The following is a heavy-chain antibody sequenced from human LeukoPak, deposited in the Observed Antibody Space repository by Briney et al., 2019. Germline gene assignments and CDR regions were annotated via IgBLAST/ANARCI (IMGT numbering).Heavy chain of an antibody. J-gene: IGHJ4*02. CDR2: ISAYNGNT. CDR1: GYTFTSYG. D-gene: IGHD3-22*01. Sequence: ASVKVSCKASGYTFTSYGISWVRQAPGQGLEWMGWISAYNGNTNYAQKLQGRVTMTTDTSTSTAYMELRSLRSDDTAVYYCARDQDSSGYYSSFDYWGQGTLVTVS. V-gene: IGHV1-18*01. CDR3: ARDQDSSGYYSSFDY.